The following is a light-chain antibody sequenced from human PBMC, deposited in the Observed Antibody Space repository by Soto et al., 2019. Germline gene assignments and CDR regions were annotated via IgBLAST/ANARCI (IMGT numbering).Light chain of an antibody. J-gene: IGKJ2*01. V-gene: IGKV1-17*01. CDR1: QGIGND. CDR3: LQHNDYPYT. CDR2: AAS. Sequence: DIQMTQSPSSLSASVGGRVTITCRTSQGIGNDLSWYQQKPGKAPKRLIYAASSFQSGVPSRFSGSGSGTEFTLTISSLQPEDFATYYCLQHNDYPYTFGQGTKVDIK.